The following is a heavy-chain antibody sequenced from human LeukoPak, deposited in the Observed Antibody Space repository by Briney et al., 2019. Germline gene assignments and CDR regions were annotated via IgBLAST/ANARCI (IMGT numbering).Heavy chain of an antibody. J-gene: IGHJ6*03. CDR3: ARGADSYCTNGVCYLYYYYYMDV. D-gene: IGHD2-8*01. CDR1: GGSISSSSYY. CDR2: INHSGST. V-gene: IGHV4-39*07. Sequence: SETLSLTCTVSGGSISSSSYYWSWIRQPPGKGLEWIGEINHSGSTNYNPSLKSRVTISVDTSKNQFSLKLSSVTAADTAVYYCARGADSYCTNGVCYLYYYYYMDVWGKGTTVTVSS.